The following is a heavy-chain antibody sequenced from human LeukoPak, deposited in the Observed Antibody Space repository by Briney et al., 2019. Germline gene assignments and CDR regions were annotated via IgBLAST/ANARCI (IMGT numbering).Heavy chain of an antibody. CDR2: INHSGST. CDR1: GGPFSGYY. CDR3: ARGRGSGFWSGYSQGAFDI. D-gene: IGHD3-3*01. Sequence: SETLSLTCAVYGGPFSGYYRTWIRQPPGKGLEWIGEINHSGSTNYNPSLESRVTISVDTSKNQFSLKLSSVTAADTAVYYCARGRGSGFWSGYSQGAFDIWGQGTMVTVSS. V-gene: IGHV4-34*01. J-gene: IGHJ3*02.